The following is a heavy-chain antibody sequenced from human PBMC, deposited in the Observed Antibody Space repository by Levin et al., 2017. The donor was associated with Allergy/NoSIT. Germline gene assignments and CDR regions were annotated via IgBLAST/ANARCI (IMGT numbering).Heavy chain of an antibody. V-gene: IGHV3-74*01. D-gene: IGHD2-2*01. CDR1: GFTFSNYW. CDR2: INSDGSNT. CDR3: ERGGCSSTSCLDN. Sequence: GESLKISCAASGFTFSNYWMHWVRQAPGKGLVWVSHINSDGSNTNYADSVKGLFPISRDNGKNTLYLQMNSLRDEDTAVYYCERGGCSSTSCLDNWGQGTLVTVS. J-gene: IGHJ4*02.